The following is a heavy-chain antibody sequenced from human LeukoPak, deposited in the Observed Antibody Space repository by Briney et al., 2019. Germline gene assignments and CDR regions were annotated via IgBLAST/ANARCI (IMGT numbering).Heavy chain of an antibody. CDR1: GFTFSNYA. J-gene: IGHJ4*02. D-gene: IGHD5-12*01. CDR3: ARGVDIVCFDY. V-gene: IGHV3-23*01. CDR2: LNGGGDST. Sequence: GGSLRLSCAASGFTFSNYAMNWVRRAPGKGLEWVSALNGGGDSTYYADSVKGRFTISRDNSKNTLYLEMHSPRADDTAVYYCARGVDIVCFDYWGQGTLVSVSS.